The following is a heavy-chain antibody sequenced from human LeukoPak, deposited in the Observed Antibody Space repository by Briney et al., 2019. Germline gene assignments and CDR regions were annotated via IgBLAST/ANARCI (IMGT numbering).Heavy chain of an antibody. CDR3: ARDITMSY. Sequence: PSETLSLTCTVSSGSIGTYYWSWIRQSPGKGLEWIGYIYYSGSTNYNPSLKSRVTISVDTSKNQFSLKLSSVTAADTAVYYCARDITMSYWGQGTLVTVSS. CDR2: IYYSGST. J-gene: IGHJ4*02. CDR1: SGSIGTYY. D-gene: IGHD3-10*02. V-gene: IGHV4-59*01.